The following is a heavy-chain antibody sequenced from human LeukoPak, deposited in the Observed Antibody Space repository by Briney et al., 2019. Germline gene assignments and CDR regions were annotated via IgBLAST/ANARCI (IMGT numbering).Heavy chain of an antibody. J-gene: IGHJ4*02. CDR1: GFTFSDFW. CDR3: VRESRPGGAMGLYHNLDY. Sequence: EGSLRLSCAGSGFTFSDFWMTWVRQTPGKGLEWVANIKEDGTEKNLVDSVKGRFTISRDNTKNLLFLEMDNLRGDDTAIYYCVRESRPGGAMGLYHNLDYWGQGTLVAVSS. CDR2: IKEDGTEK. D-gene: IGHD1-1*01. V-gene: IGHV3-7*01.